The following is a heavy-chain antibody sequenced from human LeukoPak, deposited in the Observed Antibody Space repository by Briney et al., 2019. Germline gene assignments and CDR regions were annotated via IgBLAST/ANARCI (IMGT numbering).Heavy chain of an antibody. CDR2: INQDRREK. J-gene: IGHJ4*02. Sequence: PGGSLRLSCAASGFTFRSYWMSWVRQVPGKGLEWVANINQDRREKYYADSVRGRFTISRDNAKNSLFLEMNSLRVEDTAVYYCARDRGYGSGSYYIRVFDYWGQGTLVTVSS. CDR1: GFTFRSYW. CDR3: ARDRGYGSGSYYIRVFDY. D-gene: IGHD3-10*01. V-gene: IGHV3-7*03.